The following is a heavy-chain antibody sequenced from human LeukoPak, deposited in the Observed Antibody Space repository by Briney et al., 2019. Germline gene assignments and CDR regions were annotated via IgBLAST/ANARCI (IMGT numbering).Heavy chain of an antibody. CDR1: GFTFSSYW. Sequence: GGSLRLSCAASGFTFSSYWMSWVRQAPGKGLEWVANIKQDGGEKFYVDSVKGRFTISRDNAKNSLYLQMNSLRVEDTAVYYCAKAPGPSPFDYWGQGTLVTVSS. CDR2: IKQDGGEK. V-gene: IGHV3-7*01. J-gene: IGHJ4*02. CDR3: AKAPGPSPFDY.